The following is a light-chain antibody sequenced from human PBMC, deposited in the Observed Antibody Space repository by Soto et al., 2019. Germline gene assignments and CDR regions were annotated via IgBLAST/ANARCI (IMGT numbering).Light chain of an antibody. CDR1: QTINSF. CDR3: QQSSTTPLT. CDR2: AAS. Sequence: DIQLTQSPSSLSASVGDRVTITCRASQTINSFLNWYQQKPGKAPKLLIYAASSLQSGVPPRFSGGGSVTDFTLTISSLQPGDFATYYCQQSSTTPLTFGPGTKVDIK. V-gene: IGKV1-39*01. J-gene: IGKJ3*01.